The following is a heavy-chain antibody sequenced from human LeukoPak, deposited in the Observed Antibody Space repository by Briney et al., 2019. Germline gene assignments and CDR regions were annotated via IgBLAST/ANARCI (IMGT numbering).Heavy chain of an antibody. Sequence: ASVKVSCKASGYNFIGYYMHLVRQAPGQGLEWMGWINPNSGGTNYAQKFQGRVTMTRDTSINTAYMELSGLTSDDTAIYYCARDLRTPYHYGMNVWGQGTMVTVSS. CDR1: GYNFIGYY. V-gene: IGHV1-2*02. CDR3: ARDLRTPYHYGMNV. D-gene: IGHD1-1*01. J-gene: IGHJ6*02. CDR2: INPNSGGT.